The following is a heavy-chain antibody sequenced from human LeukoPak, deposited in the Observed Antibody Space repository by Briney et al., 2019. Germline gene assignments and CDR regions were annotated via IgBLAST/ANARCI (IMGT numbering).Heavy chain of an antibody. J-gene: IGHJ6*04. CDR1: GFTFSDHN. Sequence: GGSLRLSCAASGFTFSDHNMNWVRQVPGKGLESASYMSRSGDIIYYADSVKGRFTISRDNAKNSLYLQMNSLRAEDTAVYYCAELGITMIGGVWGKGTTVTISS. CDR3: AELGITMIGGV. V-gene: IGHV3-48*01. CDR2: MSRSGDII. D-gene: IGHD3-10*02.